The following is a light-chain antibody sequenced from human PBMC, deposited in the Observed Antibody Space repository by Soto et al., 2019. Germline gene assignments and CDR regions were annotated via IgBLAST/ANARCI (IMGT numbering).Light chain of an antibody. J-gene: IGKJ3*01. CDR1: QSISSY. CDR3: QQSYSGFT. V-gene: IGKV1-39*01. CDR2: AAS. Sequence: DIQMTQSPSSLSASVGDRVTITCRASQSISSYLNWYQQKPGKAPKLLIYAASSLQSGVPSRFSGSGSGTDFTLTISSLQPEDFATYYCQQSYSGFTFGPGXKV.